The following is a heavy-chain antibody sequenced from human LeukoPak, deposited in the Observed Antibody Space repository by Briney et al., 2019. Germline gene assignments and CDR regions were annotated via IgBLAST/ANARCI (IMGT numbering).Heavy chain of an antibody. V-gene: IGHV3-15*07. CDR1: GFTFSSYA. CDR3: TRDLESSL. Sequence: GGSLRLSCAASGFTFSSYAMHWVRQAPGKGLEWVGRIKRKSDGETTDYAAPVKGRFTISRDDSKNTLYLQMNSLKTEDTAVYYCTRDLESSLWGQGTLVIVSS. J-gene: IGHJ4*02. CDR2: IKRKSDGETT.